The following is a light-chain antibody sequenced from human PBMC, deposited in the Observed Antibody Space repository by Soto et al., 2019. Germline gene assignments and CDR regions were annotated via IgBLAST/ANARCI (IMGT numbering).Light chain of an antibody. V-gene: IGKV3-15*01. CDR1: ERGSSN. J-gene: IGKJ4*01. CDR2: SAS. Sequence: EIVMTHSPATLSVSQGERATLSCRASERGSSNLAWYQQKPAQAPRLLIYSASARATGIPARFSGSGSGTEFTLTISSLQSEDFAVYYCQQYNKWPLTFGGGTKVEIK. CDR3: QQYNKWPLT.